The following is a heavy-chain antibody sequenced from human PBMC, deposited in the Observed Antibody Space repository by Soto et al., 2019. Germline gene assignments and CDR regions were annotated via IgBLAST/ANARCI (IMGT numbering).Heavy chain of an antibody. CDR3: ARVAPSGGSVPRFDP. V-gene: IGHV1-3*01. CDR1: GYSFTAYN. J-gene: IGHJ5*02. CDR2: INAGNGNT. Sequence: QVQLVQSGAEVKEPGASVRLSCKAFGYSFTAYNIHWVRQAPGQGLEWMGWINAGNGNTRSSRKFQGSVIITRDTSATTAYLEVDSLRSEDTAIYYCARVAPSGGSVPRFDPWGQGTLLTVSS. D-gene: IGHD3-10*01.